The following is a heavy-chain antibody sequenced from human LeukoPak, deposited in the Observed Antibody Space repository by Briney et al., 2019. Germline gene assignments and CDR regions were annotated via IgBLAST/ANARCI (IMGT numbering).Heavy chain of an antibody. CDR3: ARATVVTPDYFDY. V-gene: IGHV4-4*02. D-gene: IGHD4-23*01. J-gene: IGHJ4*02. CDR1: GGSISSNNW. CDR2: IYHSGST. Sequence: SETLSLTCAVSGGSISSNNWWSWVRQPPGKGLEWIGEIYHSGSTNYNPSLKSRVTISVDKSKIQFSLNLSSVTAADTAVYYCARATVVTPDYFDYWGQGTLVTVSS.